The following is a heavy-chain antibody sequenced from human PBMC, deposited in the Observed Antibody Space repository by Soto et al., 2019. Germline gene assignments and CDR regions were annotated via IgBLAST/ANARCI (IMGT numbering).Heavy chain of an antibody. CDR2: ISSSGSTI. J-gene: IGHJ4*02. V-gene: IGHV3-11*01. Sequence: GGSLRLSCAASGFTFSDYYMSCIRQAPGKGLEWVSYISSSGSTIYYADSVKGRFTISRDNAKNSLYLQMNSLRAEDTAVYYCARRGTLLSVDYFDYWGQGTLVTVSS. CDR3: ARRGTLLSVDYFDY. D-gene: IGHD2-2*01. CDR1: GFTFSDYY.